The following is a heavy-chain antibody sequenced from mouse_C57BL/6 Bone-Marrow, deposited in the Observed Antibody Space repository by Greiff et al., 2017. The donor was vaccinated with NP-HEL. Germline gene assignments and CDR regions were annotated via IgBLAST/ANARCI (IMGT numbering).Heavy chain of an antibody. V-gene: IGHV14-4*01. CDR1: GFNIKDYY. D-gene: IGHD2-5*01. CDR2: IYPENGDT. CDR3: TTHYSNYDAMDY. J-gene: IGHJ4*01. Sequence: VQLQQSGAELVRPGASVKLSCTASGFNIKDYYMHWVKQRPEQGLEWIGWIYPENGDTEYASKFQGKATITADTSSNTAYLQLSSLTSEDTAVYYCTTHYSNYDAMDYWGQGTSVTVSS.